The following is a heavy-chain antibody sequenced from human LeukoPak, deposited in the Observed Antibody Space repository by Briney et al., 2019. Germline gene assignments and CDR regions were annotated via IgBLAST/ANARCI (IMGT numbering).Heavy chain of an antibody. CDR3: AREDDTGRYMGDDAFDI. CDR2: IIPISDTA. J-gene: IGHJ3*02. D-gene: IGHD1-26*01. CDR1: GGTFNNYA. V-gene: IGHV1-69*06. Sequence: SVKVSCKASGGTFNNYAISWVRQAPGQGLEWMGGIIPISDTANDTQKFKGRVTITADKSTSTVYMELSSLRSEDTAVYYCAREDDTGRYMGDDAFDIWGQGTMVTVSS.